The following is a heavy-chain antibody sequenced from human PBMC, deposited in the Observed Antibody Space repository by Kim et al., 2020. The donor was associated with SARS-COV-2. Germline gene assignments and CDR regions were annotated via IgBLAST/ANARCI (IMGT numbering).Heavy chain of an antibody. CDR2: ISSSSGTT. CDR1: GFTFSSYS. V-gene: IGHV3-48*01. J-gene: IGHJ4*01. CDR3: ARDRYCTIFGVVPFCDY. D-gene: IGHD3-3*01. Sequence: GGSLRLSCAASGFTFSSYSMNWVRQAPGKGLEWVSYISSSSGTTYYADSVKGRFTISRDNAKNSLYLQMNSLRAEDTAVYYCARDRYCTIFGVVPFCDY.